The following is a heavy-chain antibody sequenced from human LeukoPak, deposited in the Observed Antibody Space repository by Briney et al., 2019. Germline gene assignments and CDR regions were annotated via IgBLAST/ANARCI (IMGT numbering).Heavy chain of an antibody. J-gene: IGHJ4*02. CDR1: GFTFSSYW. CDR3: TRATGSFYGLGY. Sequence: GGSLRLSCAASGFTFSSYWMHWVRQAPGKGLLWVSRINSDGSVTTCADSVKGRFTISRDNAKNTLYLQMNSLRAEDTAVYYCTRATGSFYGLGYWGQGTLVIVSS. V-gene: IGHV3-74*01. CDR2: INSDGSVT. D-gene: IGHD1-26*01.